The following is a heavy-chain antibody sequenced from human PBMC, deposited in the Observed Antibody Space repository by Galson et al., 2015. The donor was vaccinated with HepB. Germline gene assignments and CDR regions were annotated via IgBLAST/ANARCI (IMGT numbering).Heavy chain of an antibody. J-gene: IGHJ4*02. Sequence: SVKVSCKVSGYTLTELSMHWVRQAPGKGLEWMGGFDPEDGETIYAQKFQGRVTMTEDTSTDTAYMELSSLRSEDTAVYYCATHYYDSSGYFDYWAREPWSPSPQ. CDR1: GYTLTELS. V-gene: IGHV1-24*01. D-gene: IGHD3-22*01. CDR2: FDPEDGET. CDR3: ATHYYDSSGYFDY.